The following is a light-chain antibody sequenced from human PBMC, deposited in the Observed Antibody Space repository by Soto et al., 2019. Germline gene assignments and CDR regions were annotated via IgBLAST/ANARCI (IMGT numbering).Light chain of an antibody. Sequence: QAVVTQPPSASGTPGQRVTISCSGSSSNIGSNTVNWYQQLPGTAPKLLIYSNNQRPSGVPDRFSGSKSGTSASLAISGLQSEDEADYYCAAWDDSLNGFWVFGGGTKVTVL. CDR2: SNN. V-gene: IGLV1-44*01. J-gene: IGLJ3*02. CDR3: AAWDDSLNGFWV. CDR1: SSNIGSNT.